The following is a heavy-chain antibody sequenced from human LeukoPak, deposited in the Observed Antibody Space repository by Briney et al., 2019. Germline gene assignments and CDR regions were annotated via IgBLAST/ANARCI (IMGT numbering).Heavy chain of an antibody. D-gene: IGHD3-3*01. CDR1: GFTFRGSA. V-gene: IGHV3-73*01. J-gene: IGHJ4*02. CDR2: IRSKANSYAT. CDR3: TRRSITIFGVVISDY. Sequence: PGGSLRLSCAASGFTFRGSAMHWVRQASGKGLEWVGRIRSKANSYATAYAASVKGRFTISRDDSKNTAYLQMNSLKTEDTAVYYCTRRSITIFGVVISDYWGQGTLVTVSS.